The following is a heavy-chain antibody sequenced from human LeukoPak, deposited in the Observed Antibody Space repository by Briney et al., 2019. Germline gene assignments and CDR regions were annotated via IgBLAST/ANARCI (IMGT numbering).Heavy chain of an antibody. Sequence: SETLSPTSTDYARSTNNYYWSWIRHPPGKGLEWIGYIHSTGNTNYNPSLKGRATISGDTSKNQFSLKLSSVASADTAVYCCARQIEHSVSRYFDYWGQGALVTVSS. CDR2: IHSTGNT. V-gene: IGHV4-59*08. J-gene: IGHJ4*02. CDR3: ARQIEHSVSRYFDY. CDR1: ARSTNNYY. D-gene: IGHD1-14*01.